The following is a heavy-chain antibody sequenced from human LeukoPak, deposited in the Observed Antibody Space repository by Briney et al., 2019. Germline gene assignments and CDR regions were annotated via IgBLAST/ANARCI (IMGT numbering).Heavy chain of an antibody. CDR2: IKHDGSEK. CDR1: GFTFSSTW. CDR3: ARSGYSYGIDY. J-gene: IGHJ4*02. V-gene: IGHV3-7*05. D-gene: IGHD5-18*01. Sequence: PGGSLRLSCAASGFTFSSTWMNWVRQAPGKGLEWMASIKHDGSEKFYVDSVKGRFTISRDNSKNTLYLQMNSLRAEDTAVYYCARSGYSYGIDYWGQGTLVTVSS.